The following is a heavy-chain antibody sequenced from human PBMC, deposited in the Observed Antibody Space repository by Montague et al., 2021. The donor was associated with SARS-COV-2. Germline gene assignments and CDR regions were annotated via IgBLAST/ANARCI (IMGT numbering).Heavy chain of an antibody. J-gene: IGHJ4*02. CDR2: IKQDGSEK. D-gene: IGHD6-13*01. CDR3: ARLGGSSWEIDY. Sequence: SLRLSCAASGFTFSSYWMSWVRQAPGKGLEWAANIKQDGSEKYYVDSVKGRFTISRDNAKNSLYLQMNSLRAEDTAVYYCARLGGSSWEIDYWGQGTLVTVSS. V-gene: IGHV3-7*01. CDR1: GFTFSSYW.